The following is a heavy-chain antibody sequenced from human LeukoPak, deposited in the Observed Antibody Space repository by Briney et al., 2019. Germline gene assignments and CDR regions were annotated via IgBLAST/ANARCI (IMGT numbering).Heavy chain of an antibody. CDR2: FDPEDGET. V-gene: IGHV1-24*01. CDR1: GYTLAELS. CDR3: ATARKMVRQPKFRNNWFDP. J-gene: IGHJ5*02. Sequence: ASVKVSCKVSGYTLAELSMHWVRQAPGKGFEGMGGFDPEDGETIYAQQFQGRVTITEDTSKDTAYSELNSLRSEDTAVYYCATARKMVRQPKFRNNWFDPWGQGTLVTVSS. D-gene: IGHD3-10*01.